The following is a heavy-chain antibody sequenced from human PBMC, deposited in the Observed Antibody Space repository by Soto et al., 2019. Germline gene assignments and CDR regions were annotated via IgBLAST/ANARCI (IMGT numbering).Heavy chain of an antibody. J-gene: IGHJ6*02. CDR2: FIPMFNRP. CDR3: ARGQFHHVTNYYYALDV. Sequence: QVQLVQSGAEVKKPGSSVKVSCTASGGTFSSYAISWVRQAPGQGLEWMGGFIPMFNRPHSARKFQGRVTITADESTSTAYMDLSSLRSEDTAVYYWARGQFHHVTNYYYALDVWGQGTTVTVSS. CDR1: GGTFSSYA. V-gene: IGHV1-69*01. D-gene: IGHD4-17*01.